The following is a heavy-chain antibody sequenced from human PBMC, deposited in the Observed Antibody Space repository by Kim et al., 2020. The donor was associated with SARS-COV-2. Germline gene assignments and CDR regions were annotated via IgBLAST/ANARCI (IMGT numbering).Heavy chain of an antibody. CDR2: INPNSGGT. CDR1: GYTFTGYY. CDR3: ARDRGRHSSSWLPYYYYGMDV. Sequence: ASVKVSCKASGYTFTGYYMHWVRQAPGQGLEWMGWINPNSGGTNYAQKFQGRVTMTRDTSISTAYMELSRLRSDDTAVYYCARDRGRHSSSWLPYYYYGMDVWGQGTTVTVSS. D-gene: IGHD6-13*01. V-gene: IGHV1-2*02. J-gene: IGHJ6*02.